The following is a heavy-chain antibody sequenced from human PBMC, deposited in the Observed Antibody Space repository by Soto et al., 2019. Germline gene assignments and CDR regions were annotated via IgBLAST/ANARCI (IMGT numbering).Heavy chain of an antibody. CDR3: AREYEDALSKPNWFDP. V-gene: IGHV6-1*01. CDR2: TYYRSKWYN. D-gene: IGHD3-16*01. CDR1: GDSVSAISAA. Sequence: SQTLSLTCVISGDSVSAISAAWNWIRQSPSRGLEWLGKTYYRSKWYNDYAVSVKSRITISPDTSKNQFSLQLHSVAPEDTAIYYCAREYEDALSKPNWFDPWGQGTLVTVAS. J-gene: IGHJ5*02.